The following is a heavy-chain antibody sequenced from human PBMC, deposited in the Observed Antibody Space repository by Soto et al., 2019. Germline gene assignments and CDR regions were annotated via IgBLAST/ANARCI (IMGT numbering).Heavy chain of an antibody. D-gene: IGHD3-16*01. CDR1: GDTFSNHT. J-gene: IGHJ6*03. Sequence: QVQLVQSGAEVKKPGSSVKVSCKASGDTFSNHTISWVRQAPGQGLEWMGRIIPILGVANYAQKFQGRVTITADKSTDPAYMELSSLRSADTAVYYCARVGETGSVTKGSYYYMDGWGKGTTVTVSS. CDR3: ARVGETGSVTKGSYYYMDG. V-gene: IGHV1-69*04. CDR2: IIPILGVA.